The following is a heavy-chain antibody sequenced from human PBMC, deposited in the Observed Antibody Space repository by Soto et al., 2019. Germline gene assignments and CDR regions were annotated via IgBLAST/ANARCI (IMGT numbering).Heavy chain of an antibody. V-gene: IGHV1-8*02. J-gene: IGHJ5*02. D-gene: IGHD6-13*01. Sequence: ASVKVSCKASGYTFTSYDINWVRQATGQGLEWMGWMNPNSGNTGYAQKFQGRVTMTRNTSISTAYMELSSLRSDDTAEYYWARPPRAGRRSSSWYNWFDPWGQGTLVTVSS. CDR2: MNPNSGNT. CDR3: ARPPRAGRRSSSWYNWFDP. CDR1: GYTFTSYD.